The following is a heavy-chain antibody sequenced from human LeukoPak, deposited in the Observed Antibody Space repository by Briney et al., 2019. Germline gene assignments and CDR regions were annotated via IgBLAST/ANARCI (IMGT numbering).Heavy chain of an antibody. CDR1: GGTFSSYT. CDR3: AREGPYSSGWYGDYYYYLDV. Sequence: SVKVSCKASGGTFSSYTISWVRQAPGQGLEWMGRIIPILGIANYAQKFQGRVTITADKSTSTAYMELSSLRSEDTAVYYCAREGPYSSGWYGDYYYYLDVWGKGTTGTVSS. V-gene: IGHV1-69*04. D-gene: IGHD6-19*01. CDR2: IIPILGIA. J-gene: IGHJ6*03.